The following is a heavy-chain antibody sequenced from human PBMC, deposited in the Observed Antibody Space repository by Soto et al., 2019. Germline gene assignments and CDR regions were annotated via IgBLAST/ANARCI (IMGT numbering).Heavy chain of an antibody. J-gene: IGHJ5*02. V-gene: IGHV4-39*07. D-gene: IGHD3-22*01. CDR1: GGSISSSSYY. Sequence: SETLSLTCTVSGGSISSSSYYWGWIRQPPGKGLEWIGSIYYSGNTYYNPSLKSRVTISVDTSKNQFSLELSSVTAADTAVYYCASIYDSSGYYYGNNCIDPWGQGTLVTVSS. CDR3: ASIYDSSGYYYGNNCIDP. CDR2: IYYSGNT.